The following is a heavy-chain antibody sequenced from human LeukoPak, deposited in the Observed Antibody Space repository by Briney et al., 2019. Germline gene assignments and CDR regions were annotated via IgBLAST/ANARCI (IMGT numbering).Heavy chain of an antibody. CDR1: GFTFDDYA. J-gene: IGHJ4*02. CDR3: ARGVPTLSSWFDY. CDR2: ISWNSGSI. V-gene: IGHV3-9*01. Sequence: PGGSLRLSGAASGFTFDDYAMHWARQAPGKGLEWVSGISWNSGSIGYADSVKGRFTISRDNAKNSLYLQMNSLRAEDTALYYCARGVPTLSSWFDYWGQGTLVTVSS. D-gene: IGHD6-13*01.